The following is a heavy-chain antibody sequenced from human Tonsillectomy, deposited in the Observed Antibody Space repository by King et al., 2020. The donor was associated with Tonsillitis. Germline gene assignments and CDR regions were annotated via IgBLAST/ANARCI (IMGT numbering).Heavy chain of an antibody. CDR3: ASSLYCGGDCYFTVFDY. CDR1: GYSISSGYY. Sequence: QLQESGPGLVKPSETLSLTCNVSGYSISSGYYWGWIRQPPGKGLEWIGSFYHSGNTYYNPSLKSRITISLDTSKNQFSLKLSSVTAADPAVYYCASSLYCGGDCYFTVFDYWGQGTLVTVSS. CDR2: FYHSGNT. J-gene: IGHJ4*02. D-gene: IGHD2-21*02. V-gene: IGHV4-38-2*02.